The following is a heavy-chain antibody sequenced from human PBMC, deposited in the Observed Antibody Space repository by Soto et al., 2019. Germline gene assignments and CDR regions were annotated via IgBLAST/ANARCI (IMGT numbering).Heavy chain of an antibody. J-gene: IGHJ6*02. CDR2: IYHSGST. CDR3: ARYGDRVLRGMDV. Sequence: SETLSLTCAVSGGSISSGGYSWSWIRQPPGKGLEWIGYIYHSGSTYYNPSLKSRVTISVDRSKNQFSLKLSSVTAADTAVYYCARYGDRVLRGMDVWGQGTTVTVSS. D-gene: IGHD4-17*01. V-gene: IGHV4-30-2*01. CDR1: GGSISSGGYS.